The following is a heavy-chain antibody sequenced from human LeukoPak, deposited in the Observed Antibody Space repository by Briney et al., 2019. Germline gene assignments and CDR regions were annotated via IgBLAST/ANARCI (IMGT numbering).Heavy chain of an antibody. CDR3: ARSVVVAADFDY. CDR2: INPNSGGT. CDR1: GYTFTGYY. D-gene: IGHD2-15*01. Sequence: GASVKVSCKASGYTFTGYYMHWVRQAPGQGLEWMGWINPNSGGTNYARKFQGRVTMTRDTSISTAYMELSRLRSDDTAVYYCARSVVVAADFDYWGQGTLVTVSS. V-gene: IGHV1-2*02. J-gene: IGHJ4*02.